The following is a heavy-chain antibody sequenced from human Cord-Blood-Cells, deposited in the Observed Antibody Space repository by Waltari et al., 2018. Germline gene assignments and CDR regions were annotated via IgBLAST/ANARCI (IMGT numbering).Heavy chain of an antibody. Sequence: EVQLVESGGGLIQPGGSLRLSCAAPGFTASRNYMRWVSQAPGKGLEWVSVIYSGGSTYYADSVKGRFTISRDNSKNTLYLQMNSLRAEDTAVYYCARAGSYYAFDIWGQGTMVTVSS. J-gene: IGHJ3*02. V-gene: IGHV3-53*01. CDR3: ARAGSYYAFDI. D-gene: IGHD1-26*01. CDR2: IYSGGST. CDR1: GFTASRNY.